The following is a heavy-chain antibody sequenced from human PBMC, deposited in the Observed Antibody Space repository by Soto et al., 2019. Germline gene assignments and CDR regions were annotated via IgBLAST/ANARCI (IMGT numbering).Heavy chain of an antibody. D-gene: IGHD2-21*02. CDR2: LIPVLGVT. V-gene: IGHV1-69*02. Sequence: QVQLVQSGPEVKKPGSSVRISCRSGGDTFSSYTVSWVRQTPGHGLEWMGRLIPVLGVTNYSRKFKGRMTITADKSKTTAHMERSSLKSEDTARYYGARRRYCGVDCYTQYYNGMDVWGQGTSVIVSS. CDR1: GDTFSSYT. CDR3: ARRRYCGVDCYTQYYNGMDV. J-gene: IGHJ6*02.